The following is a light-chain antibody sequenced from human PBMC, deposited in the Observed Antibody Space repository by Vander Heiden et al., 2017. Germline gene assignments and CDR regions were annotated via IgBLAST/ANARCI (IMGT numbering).Light chain of an antibody. CDR3: QQYNNWPQR. CDR2: GAS. Sequence: EIVMTQSPATLSVSPGARATLSCRTSQSVTTNLAWYQQKPGQAPRLLIYGASTRATGIPARFSGSGSETEFTLTVSSLHPEDFAVYYCQQYNNWPQRFGQGTKVEI. CDR1: QSVTTN. J-gene: IGKJ1*01. V-gene: IGKV3-15*01.